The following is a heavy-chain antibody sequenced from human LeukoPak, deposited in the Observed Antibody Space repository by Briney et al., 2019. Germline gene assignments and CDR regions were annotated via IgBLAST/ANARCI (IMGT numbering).Heavy chain of an antibody. Sequence: SETLSLACAVYGGSFSGYYWSWIRQPPGKGLEWIGEINHSGSTNYNPSLKSRVTISVDTSKNQFSLALSCVTAADTAVFYCARGLRYYYGSGSYYFFDYWGQGTLVTVSS. CDR3: ARGLRYYYGSGSYYFFDY. D-gene: IGHD3-10*01. CDR1: GGSFSGYY. J-gene: IGHJ4*02. CDR2: INHSGST. V-gene: IGHV4-34*01.